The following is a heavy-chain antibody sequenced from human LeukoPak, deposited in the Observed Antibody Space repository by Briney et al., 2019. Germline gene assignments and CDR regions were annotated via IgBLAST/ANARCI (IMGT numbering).Heavy chain of an antibody. CDR2: IKQDGSEK. Sequence: GGSLRLSCVVSGYTFSTYWMSWVRQAPGKGLEWVANIKQDGSEKYYVDSVKGRFTISRDNAKNSLYLQMNSLRAEDTAVYYCARERRYSSGWYVDYFDYWGQGTLVTVSS. D-gene: IGHD6-19*01. CDR3: ARERRYSSGWYVDYFDY. V-gene: IGHV3-7*01. CDR1: GYTFSTYW. J-gene: IGHJ4*02.